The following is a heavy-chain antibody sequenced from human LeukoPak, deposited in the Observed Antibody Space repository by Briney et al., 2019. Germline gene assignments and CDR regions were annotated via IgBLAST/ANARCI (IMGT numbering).Heavy chain of an antibody. D-gene: IGHD2-2*01. CDR1: GYTFTSYD. J-gene: IGHJ6*03. CDR3: ARTESVDCSSTSCSYYYYYYYMDV. Sequence: ASVKVSCKASGYTFTSYDINWVRQATGQGLEWMGWMNPNSGNTGYAQKFRGRVTMTRNTSISTAYMELSSLRSEDTAVYYCARTESVDCSSTSCSYYYYYYYMDVWGKGTTVTVSS. V-gene: IGHV1-8*01. CDR2: MNPNSGNT.